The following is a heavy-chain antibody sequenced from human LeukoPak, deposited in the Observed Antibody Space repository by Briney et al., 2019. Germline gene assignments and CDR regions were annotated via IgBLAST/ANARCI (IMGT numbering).Heavy chain of an antibody. V-gene: IGHV3-11*01. J-gene: IGHJ4*02. D-gene: IGHD1-1*01. CDR1: GFTFSDSY. Sequence: GGSLRLSCAASGFTFSDSYMSWIRQAPGKGLEWVSYISSSGSTIYYADSVKGRFTISRDSAKNSLFLQMNSLRAEDSAVYFCARLRRIWNDVEFVDSWGQGTLATVSS. CDR2: ISSSGSTI. CDR3: ARLRRIWNDVEFVDS.